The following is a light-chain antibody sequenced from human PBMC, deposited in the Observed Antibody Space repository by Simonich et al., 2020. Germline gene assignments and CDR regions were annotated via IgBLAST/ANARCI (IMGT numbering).Light chain of an antibody. V-gene: IGLV2-8*01. CDR3: SSYAGSNNLRV. Sequence: QSALTQPASVSGSPGQSITISCTGTSSDVGGYNYVSWYQQHPGKAPKLMIYEVSKGPSGVPDRFSGSKSGNTASLTVSGLQAEDEADYYCSSYAGSNNLRVFGGGTKLTVL. CDR2: EVS. J-gene: IGLJ3*02. CDR1: SSDVGGYNY.